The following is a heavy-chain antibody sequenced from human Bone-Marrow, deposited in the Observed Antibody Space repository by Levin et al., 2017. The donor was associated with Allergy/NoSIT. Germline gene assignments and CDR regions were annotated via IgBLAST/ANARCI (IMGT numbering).Heavy chain of an antibody. Sequence: SGPTLVKPTQTLTLTCTFSGFSLSTSGVGVGWIRQPPGKALEWLALIYWNDDKRYSPSLKSRLTITKDTSKNQVVLTMTNMDPVDTATSAPKVRGYSYGDIDYWGQGTLVTVSS. V-gene: IGHV2-5*01. CDR3: KVRGYSYGDIDY. D-gene: IGHD5-18*01. CDR2: IYWNDDK. CDR1: GFSLSTSGVG. J-gene: IGHJ4*02.